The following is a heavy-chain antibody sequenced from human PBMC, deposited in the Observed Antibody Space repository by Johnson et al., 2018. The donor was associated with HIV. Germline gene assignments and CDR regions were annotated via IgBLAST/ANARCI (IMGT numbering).Heavy chain of an antibody. CDR3: ARVSSNGDSSGLVDVFDI. Sequence: VQLVESGGGLVQPGGSLRLSCAASGFTFSSYAMHWVRQAPGKGLEYVSAISSNVGSTYYANSVKGRFTISRDNVKKSLYLHMNSLRAEDTALYYCARVSSNGDSSGLVDVFDIWGQGTMVTVSS. J-gene: IGHJ3*02. CDR2: ISSNVGST. D-gene: IGHD3-22*01. CDR1: GFTFSSYA. V-gene: IGHV3-64*01.